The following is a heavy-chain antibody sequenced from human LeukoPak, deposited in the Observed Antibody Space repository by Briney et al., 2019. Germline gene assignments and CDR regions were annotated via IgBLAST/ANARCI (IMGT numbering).Heavy chain of an antibody. D-gene: IGHD3-22*01. V-gene: IGHV4-59*01. CDR1: DDSITNYY. J-gene: IGHJ3*02. Sequence: SETLSLTCTVSDDSITNYYWSWIRQPPGKGLEWIGYIFYSGTTYYNPSLKSRVTISVDTSKNQFSLKLTSVTAADTAVYYCARGLTYYFDSSGYYVTDAFDIWGQGTMVTVSS. CDR3: ARGLTYYFDSSGYYVTDAFDI. CDR2: IFYSGTT.